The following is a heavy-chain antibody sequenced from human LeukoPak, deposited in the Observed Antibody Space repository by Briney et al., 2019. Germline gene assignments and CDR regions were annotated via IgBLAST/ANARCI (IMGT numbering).Heavy chain of an antibody. V-gene: IGHV3-23*01. CDR2: ISGSGGST. Sequence: QPGGSLRLSCAASGFTFSSYAMSWVHQAPGKGLEWVSAISGSGGSTYYADSVKGRFTISRDNSKNTLYLQMNSLRAEDTAVYYCARGGVGVTGYFQNWGQGTLVTVSS. CDR1: GFTFSSYA. D-gene: IGHD1-26*01. CDR3: ARGGVGVTGYFQN. J-gene: IGHJ1*01.